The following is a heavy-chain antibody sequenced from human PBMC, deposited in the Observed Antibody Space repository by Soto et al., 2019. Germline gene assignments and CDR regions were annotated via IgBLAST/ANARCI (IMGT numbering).Heavy chain of an antibody. J-gene: IGHJ4*02. CDR1: GGSISSGDYY. CDR3: ARVHYYYGSGSYYIVGYYFDY. D-gene: IGHD3-10*01. V-gene: IGHV4-30-4*01. Sequence: QVQLQESGPGLVKPSQTLSLTCTVSGGSISSGDYYWSWIRQPPGMGLEWIGYIYYSGSTYYNPSLKSRVTISVDTSKNQFSLKLSSVTAADTAVYYCARVHYYYGSGSYYIVGYYFDYWGQGTLVTVSS. CDR2: IYYSGST.